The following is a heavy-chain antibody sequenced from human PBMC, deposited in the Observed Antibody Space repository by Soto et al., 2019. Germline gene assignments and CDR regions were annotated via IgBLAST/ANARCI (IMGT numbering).Heavy chain of an antibody. D-gene: IGHD1-1*01. J-gene: IGHJ4*02. V-gene: IGHV3-15*01. CDR1: GFTFYNAW. CDR3: VRTIQPGTTTYFDS. Sequence: GGSLRLSCAASGFTFYNAWMSWVRQAPGKGLEWVGLIKTKTDGSTTDYAAPVKGRFSISRDDSKNSVYLQMNSLKPEDTAVYYCVRTIQPGTTTYFDSWGQGTLVTVSS. CDR2: IKTKTDGSTT.